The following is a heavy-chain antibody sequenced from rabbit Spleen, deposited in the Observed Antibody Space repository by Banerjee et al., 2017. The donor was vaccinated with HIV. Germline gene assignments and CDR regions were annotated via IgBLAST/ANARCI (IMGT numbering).Heavy chain of an antibody. J-gene: IGHJ4*01. D-gene: IGHD2-1*01. CDR3: VRDLGYDDYSEKGYFNL. V-gene: IGHV1S45*01. Sequence: QEQLVESGGGLVQPEGSLTLTCTASGFSFSSPYYMCWVRQAPGKGLEWIACIYGGNTGSTYYASWVNGRFTISSHNAQNTLYLQLNSLTAADTATYFCVRDLGYDDYSEKGYFNLWGPGTLVTVS. CDR2: IYGGNTGST. CDR1: GFSFSSPYY.